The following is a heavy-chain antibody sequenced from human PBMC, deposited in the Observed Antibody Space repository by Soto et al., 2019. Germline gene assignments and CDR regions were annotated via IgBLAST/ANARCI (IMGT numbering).Heavy chain of an antibody. CDR3: ARSVFP. V-gene: IGHV4-31*03. CDR1: GGSISTGGYY. Sequence: QVQLLESGPGLVKTSQTQSLTCTVSGGSISTGGYYWNWIRQHPGKGLEWIGYFYYSGSTYYNPSLKSRVTISVNTSKNQFSLKLSSVTAADTAVYYCARSVFPWGQGTLVTVSS. J-gene: IGHJ5*02. CDR2: FYYSGST.